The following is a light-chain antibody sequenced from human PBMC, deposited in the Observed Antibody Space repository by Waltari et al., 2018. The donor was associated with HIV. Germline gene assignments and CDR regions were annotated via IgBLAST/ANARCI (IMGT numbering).Light chain of an antibody. CDR2: EVN. Sequence: QSALTQPPSASGSPGQSVTISCTGTSSDIGDSDYVSWYQQHPGKAPKLIISEVNKRAPGGLDCFSGSKSGNTASRTVSGLQAEDEAEYYCSSDVPTKNFCVLFGGGTKLTVL. CDR3: SSDVPTKNFCVL. V-gene: IGLV2-8*01. CDR1: SSDIGDSDY. J-gene: IGLJ2*01.